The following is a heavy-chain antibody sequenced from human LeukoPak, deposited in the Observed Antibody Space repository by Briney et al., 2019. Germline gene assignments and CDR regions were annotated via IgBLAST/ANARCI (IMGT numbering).Heavy chain of an antibody. CDR2: ISYDGSNK. Sequence: GGSLRLSCAASGFTFSNYWMHWVRQAPGKGLEWVAVISYDGSNKYYADSVKGRFTISRDNSKNTLYLQMNSLRAEDTAVYYCARDYFDYWGQGTLVTVSS. V-gene: IGHV3-30*03. CDR3: ARDYFDY. J-gene: IGHJ4*02. CDR1: GFTFSNYW.